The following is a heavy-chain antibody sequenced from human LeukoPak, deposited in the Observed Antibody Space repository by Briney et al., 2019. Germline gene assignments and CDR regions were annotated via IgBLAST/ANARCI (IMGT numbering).Heavy chain of an antibody. CDR2: MNPNSGNA. CDR1: GYTFSRND. Sequence: ASVKVSCKASGYTFSRNDINWVRQATGQGLEWMGWMNPNSGNADYAQKFQGRVIMTRDTSISTAYMELSSLRSEDTAVYYCARVGGYCSSTSCAKPYYYYIDVWGKGTTVTVSS. V-gene: IGHV1-8*01. CDR3: ARVGGYCSSTSCAKPYYYYIDV. J-gene: IGHJ6*03. D-gene: IGHD2-2*01.